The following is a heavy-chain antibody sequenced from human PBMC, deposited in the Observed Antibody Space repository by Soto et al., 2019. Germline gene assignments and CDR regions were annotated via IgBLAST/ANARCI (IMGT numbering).Heavy chain of an antibody. D-gene: IGHD3-3*01. J-gene: IGHJ6*02. CDR2: VSHSGRT. CDR3: ARVAMENYHDMWSGSTSSALDV. V-gene: IGHV4-59*02. Sequence: SETLSLTCKVSGGSVRGYSWSWIRQTPGEGLEWIGYVSHSGRTDYSPSLKNRVTISLDMSKNHFALHVNSVDPADTAVYYCARVAMENYHDMWSGSTSSALDVWGQGTTVTVSS. CDR1: GGSVRGYS.